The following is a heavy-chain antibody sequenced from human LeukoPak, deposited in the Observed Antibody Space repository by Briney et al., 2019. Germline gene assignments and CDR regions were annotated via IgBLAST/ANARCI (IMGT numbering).Heavy chain of an antibody. Sequence: PWASVKVSCKASGYTFITYGISWVRQAPGQGLEWMGWISAYNGDTKYAQNVQGRVTMTTDTSTNTAYMELRSLRSDDTAVYYCARDFLMSRGDHRRFDYWGQGSLVTVSS. V-gene: IGHV1-18*01. CDR1: GYTFITYG. CDR2: ISAYNGDT. CDR3: ARDFLMSRGDHRRFDY. J-gene: IGHJ4*02. D-gene: IGHD1-14*01.